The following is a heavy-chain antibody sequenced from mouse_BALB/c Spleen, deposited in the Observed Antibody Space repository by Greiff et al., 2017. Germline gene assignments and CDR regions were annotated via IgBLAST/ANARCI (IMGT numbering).Heavy chain of an antibody. V-gene: IGHV5-12-1*01. Sequence: EVQLVESGGGLVKPGGSLKLSCAASGFAFSSYEMSWVRQTPEKRLEWVAYISSGGGSTYYPDTVKGRFTISRDNAKNTLYLQMSSLKSEDTAMYYCAREGVQRFAYWGQGTLVTVSS. J-gene: IGHJ3*01. CDR3: AREGVQRFAY. CDR1: GFAFSSYE. D-gene: IGHD2-14*01. CDR2: ISSGGGST.